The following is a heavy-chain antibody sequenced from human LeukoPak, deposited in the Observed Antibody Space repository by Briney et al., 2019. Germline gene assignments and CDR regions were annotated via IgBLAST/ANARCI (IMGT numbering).Heavy chain of an antibody. V-gene: IGHV4-34*01. Sequence: GSLRLSCAASGFTFSSYAMSWVRQPPGKGLEWIGEINHSGSTNYNPSLKSRVTISVDTSKNQFSLKLSSVTAADTAVYYCARDRPDSSGYYLGPGSYYYYMDVWGKGTTVTVSS. CDR1: GFTFSSYA. D-gene: IGHD3-22*01. CDR3: ARDRPDSSGYYLGPGSYYYYMDV. CDR2: INHSGST. J-gene: IGHJ6*03.